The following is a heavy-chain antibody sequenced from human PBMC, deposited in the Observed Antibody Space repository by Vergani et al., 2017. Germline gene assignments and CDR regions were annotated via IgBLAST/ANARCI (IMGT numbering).Heavy chain of an antibody. CDR1: GASIRSSNYY. CDR2: IYYSGST. J-gene: IGHJ6*03. Sequence: QLQESGPGLVKPSATLSLTCSVSGASIRSSNYYWSWIRQPPGKGLEWIGYIYYSGSTNYNPSLKSRVTISVDTSKNQFSLKLSSVTAADTAVYYCAREARITMVRESYYYYYYMDVWGKGTTVTVSS. D-gene: IGHD3-10*01. CDR3: AREARITMVRESYYYYYYMDV. V-gene: IGHV4-61*01.